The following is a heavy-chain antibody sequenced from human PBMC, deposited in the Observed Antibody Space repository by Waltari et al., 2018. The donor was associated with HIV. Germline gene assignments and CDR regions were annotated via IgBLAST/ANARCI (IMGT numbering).Heavy chain of an antibody. D-gene: IGHD5-12*01. V-gene: IGHV3-23*01. CDR3: AKGMGGYARGLDY. CDR1: GFSFSNYA. Sequence: EVQLLESGGGLVQPGGSLRPSCVASGFSFSNYAMTWVRQAPGKGLEWVSAISSSGSSTYYADSVKGRFTISRDNSKNTLYVQMNSLRAEDTAVYYCAKGMGGYARGLDYWGQGTLVTVSS. CDR2: ISSSGSST. J-gene: IGHJ4*02.